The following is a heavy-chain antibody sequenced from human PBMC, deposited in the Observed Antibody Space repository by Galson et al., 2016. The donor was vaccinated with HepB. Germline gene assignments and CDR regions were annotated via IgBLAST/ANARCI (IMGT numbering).Heavy chain of an antibody. Sequence: SLRLSCAASGFIFRSYWMGWVRQAPGKGLEWVGNIKEDGSEKHYMESVKGRLTISRDNTKNSLYLQMNSLRVDDTAVYYCARARERSGYYFDWGQGTLVTVS. CDR1: GFIFRSYW. V-gene: IGHV3-7*01. CDR2: IKEDGSEK. J-gene: IGHJ4*02. CDR3: ARARERSGYYFD. D-gene: IGHD3-22*01.